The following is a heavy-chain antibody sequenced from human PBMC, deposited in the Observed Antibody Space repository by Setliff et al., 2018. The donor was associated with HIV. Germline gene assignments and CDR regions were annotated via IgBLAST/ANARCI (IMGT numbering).Heavy chain of an antibody. V-gene: IGHV2-5*01. CDR1: GFSLSTSGVG. Sequence: SGPTLVNPTPTLTQTCTFSGFSLSTSGVGVGWIRQPPGNALEWLALNYWNDDKRYSTSLKSRLTITKDTSKNQVVLTMTNMDPVDTATYYRAHSARVVVVIAHTYAEYFQHWGQGTLVTVSS. CDR3: AHSARVVVVIAHTYAEYFQH. CDR2: NYWNDDK. J-gene: IGHJ1*01. D-gene: IGHD2-21*01.